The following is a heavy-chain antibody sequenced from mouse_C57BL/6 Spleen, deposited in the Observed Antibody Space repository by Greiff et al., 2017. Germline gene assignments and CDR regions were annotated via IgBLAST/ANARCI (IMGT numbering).Heavy chain of an antibody. CDR2: ISYDGSN. V-gene: IGHV3-6*01. CDR1: GYSITSGYY. J-gene: IGHJ2*01. Sequence: VQLKESGPGLVKPSQSLSLTCSVTGYSITSGYYWNWIRQFPGNKLEWMGYISYDGSNNYNPSLKNRISITRDTSKNQFFLKLNSVTTEDTATYYCARGNLENYFDYWGQGTTLTVAS. CDR3: ARGNLENYFDY.